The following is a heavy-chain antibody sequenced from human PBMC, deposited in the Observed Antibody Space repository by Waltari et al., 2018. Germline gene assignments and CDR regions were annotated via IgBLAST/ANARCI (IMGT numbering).Heavy chain of an antibody. V-gene: IGHV1-46*02. J-gene: IGHJ4*02. CDR2: MNSGGDTT. CDR3: ARLGITMTPDY. Sequence: QVQLVQSGAELKKPGASVKLSCKAYGSSFHSYYIQWLRQAPGKGLEWMGVMNSGGDTTSYAQKVQGRVTMTRETSTSTVYMELSSLRSEDTAVYYCARLGITMTPDYWGQGTRVTVSS. CDR1: GSSFHSYY.